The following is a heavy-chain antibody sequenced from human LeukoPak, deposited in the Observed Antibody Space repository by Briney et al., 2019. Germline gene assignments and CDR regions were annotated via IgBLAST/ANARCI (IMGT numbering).Heavy chain of an antibody. Sequence: GESLKISSKGSGYSFTSYWISWVRQMPGKGLEWMGRIDPSDSYTNYSPSFQGHVTISADKSISTAYLQWSSLKASDTAMYYCASTGYCSSTSCYGIDYWGQGTLVTVSS. J-gene: IGHJ4*02. D-gene: IGHD2-2*01. CDR3: ASTGYCSSTSCYGIDY. V-gene: IGHV5-10-1*01. CDR2: IDPSDSYT. CDR1: GYSFTSYW.